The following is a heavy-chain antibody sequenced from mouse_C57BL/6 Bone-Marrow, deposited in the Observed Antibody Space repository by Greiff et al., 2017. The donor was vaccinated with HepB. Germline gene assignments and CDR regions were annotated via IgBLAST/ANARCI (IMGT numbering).Heavy chain of an antibody. V-gene: IGHV1-26*01. CDR3: AREDPLLPDY. D-gene: IGHD2-1*01. CDR1: GYTFTDYY. Sequence: EVQLQQSGPELVKPGASVKISCKASGYTFTDYYMNWVKQSHGKSLEWIGDINPNNGGTSYNQKFKGKATLTVDKSSSTAYMELRSLTSEDSAVYYCAREDPLLPDYWGQGTSVTVSS. CDR2: INPNNGGT. J-gene: IGHJ4*01.